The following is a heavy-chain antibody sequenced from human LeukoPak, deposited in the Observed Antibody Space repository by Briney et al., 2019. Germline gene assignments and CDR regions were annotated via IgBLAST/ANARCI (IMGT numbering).Heavy chain of an antibody. CDR1: GFTFSSYA. Sequence: GGSLRLSCAASGFTFSSYAMSWVRQAPGKGLEWVSAISGCGGSTYYADSVKGRFTISRDNSKNTLYLQMNSLRAEDTAVYYCAKVPGIAVAGTINWFDPWGQGTLVTVSS. J-gene: IGHJ5*02. V-gene: IGHV3-23*01. CDR3: AKVPGIAVAGTINWFDP. CDR2: ISGCGGST. D-gene: IGHD6-19*01.